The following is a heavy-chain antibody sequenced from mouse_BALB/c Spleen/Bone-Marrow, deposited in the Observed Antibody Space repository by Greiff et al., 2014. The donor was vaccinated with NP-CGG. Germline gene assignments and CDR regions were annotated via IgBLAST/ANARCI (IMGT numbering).Heavy chain of an antibody. CDR3: ARSYGNYVDY. CDR2: INPSTGYT. D-gene: IGHD2-1*01. Sequence: LQESGAELAKPGAPVKMSCKASGYTFTNYWMHWVKQRPGQGLEWIGYINPSTGYTDYNQKFKDKATLTADKSSSTAYMQLSSLTSEDSAVYYCARSYGNYVDYWGQGTTLTVSS. J-gene: IGHJ2*01. CDR1: GYTFTNYW. V-gene: IGHV1-7*01.